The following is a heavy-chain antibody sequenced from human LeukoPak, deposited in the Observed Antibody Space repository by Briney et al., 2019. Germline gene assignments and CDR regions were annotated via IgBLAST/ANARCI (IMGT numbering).Heavy chain of an antibody. CDR2: INPSGGST. V-gene: IGHV1-46*01. CDR1: GYTFTSYY. Sequence: ASVKVSCKASGYTFTSYYMHWVRQAPGQGLEWMGIINPSGGSTSYAQKFQGRVTMTRDMSTSTVYMELSSLRSEDTAVYYCARGGIVVVPAAKAPDCDYWGQGTLVTVSS. D-gene: IGHD2-2*01. J-gene: IGHJ4*02. CDR3: ARGGIVVVPAAKAPDCDY.